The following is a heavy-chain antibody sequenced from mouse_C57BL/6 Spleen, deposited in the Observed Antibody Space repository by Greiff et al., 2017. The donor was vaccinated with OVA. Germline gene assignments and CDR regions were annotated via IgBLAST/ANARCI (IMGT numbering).Heavy chain of an antibody. Sequence: VQLQQSGAELVRPGASVKLSCKASGYTFTDYYINWVKQRPGQGLEWIARIYPGSGNTYYNEKFKGKATLTAEKSSSTAYMQLSSLTSEDSAVYFCARYGGSIPFDYWGQGTTLTVSS. CDR2: IYPGSGNT. CDR1: GYTFTDYY. V-gene: IGHV1-76*01. CDR3: ARYGGSIPFDY. J-gene: IGHJ2*01. D-gene: IGHD1-1*01.